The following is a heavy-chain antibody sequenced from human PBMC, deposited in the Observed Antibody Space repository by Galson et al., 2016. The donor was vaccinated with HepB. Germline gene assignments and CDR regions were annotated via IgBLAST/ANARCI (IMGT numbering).Heavy chain of an antibody. J-gene: IGHJ6*04. Sequence: SLRLSCAASGFSVTRNYMTWVRQAPGKGLEWVSVLYGIGTTYYADSVQGRFTISRDDDQNTLFLQMDRLRPEETATYFCARGFCGGTSGYGGVYYGMDVWGKGTRVIVSS. CDR2: LYGIGTT. V-gene: IGHV3-66*02. CDR3: ARGFCGGTSGYGGVYYGMDV. D-gene: IGHD2-21*01. CDR1: GFSVTRNY.